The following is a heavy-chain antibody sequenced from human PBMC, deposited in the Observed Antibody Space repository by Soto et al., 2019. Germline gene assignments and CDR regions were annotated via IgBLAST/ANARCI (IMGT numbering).Heavy chain of an antibody. CDR2: ISVSGGST. CDR1: GFTFSNYG. V-gene: IGHV3-23*01. J-gene: IGHJ4*02. CDR3: ARRGSRSSVAAAGPSDY. Sequence: EVQLLESGGGLVQPGGSLRLSCAASGFTFSNYGMNWGRPAPGKGLEWGSGISVSGGSTYYGDSVKGRFTTSRDTFKKTPYLQLNSLRVDDTAVAYCARRGSRSSVAAAGPSDYWGQGSLVTVSS. D-gene: IGHD6-13*01.